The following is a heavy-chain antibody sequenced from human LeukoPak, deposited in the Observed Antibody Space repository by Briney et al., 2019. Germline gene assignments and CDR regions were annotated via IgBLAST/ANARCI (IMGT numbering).Heavy chain of an antibody. V-gene: IGHV4-39*07. D-gene: IGHD2/OR15-2a*01. J-gene: IGHJ4*02. CDR1: GGSISSSSYY. CDR3: SRAINFLDFDS. Sequence: SETLSLTCTVSGGSISSSSYYWGWIRQPPGKGLEWIGSIYYSGSTYYNPSLKSRVTISVDTSKNQFSLQLASVTPEDTAMYYCSRAINFLDFDSWGQGTLVTVSS. CDR2: IYYSGST.